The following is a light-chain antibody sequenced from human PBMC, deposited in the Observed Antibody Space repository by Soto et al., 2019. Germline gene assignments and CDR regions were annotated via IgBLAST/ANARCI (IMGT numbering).Light chain of an antibody. Sequence: IVLTQSPATLSFSPGERATLSCRASQTVNSYLHWYQQKPGQAPRLLIYDASNRATGIPARFSGSGSGTDFTLTISSLQPEDFATYYCQQSYSTPPWTFGQGTKVDIK. V-gene: IGKV3-11*01. CDR2: DAS. J-gene: IGKJ1*01. CDR3: QQSYSTPPWT. CDR1: QTVNSY.